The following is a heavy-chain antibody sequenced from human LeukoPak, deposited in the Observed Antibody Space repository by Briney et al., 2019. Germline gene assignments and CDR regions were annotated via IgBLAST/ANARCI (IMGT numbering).Heavy chain of an antibody. V-gene: IGHV3-23*01. CDR2: INNDGDNT. J-gene: IGHJ5*02. D-gene: IGHD2-15*01. CDR1: GFTFWTYA. CDR3: AQQLGYCSGGSCYFTS. Sequence: PGGSLRLSCAASGFTFWTYAMSWVRQTPGKGLEWVSAINNDGDNTYYADSVKGRFSVSRDNSKNTLHLQMNSLRAEDTAKYYCAQQLGYCSGGSCYFTSWGQGTLVTVSS.